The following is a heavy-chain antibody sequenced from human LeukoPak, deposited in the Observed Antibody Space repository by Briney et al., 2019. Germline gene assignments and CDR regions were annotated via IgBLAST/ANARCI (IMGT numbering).Heavy chain of an antibody. V-gene: IGHV3-23*01. CDR2: ISGSGGST. J-gene: IGHJ4*02. CDR3: ARASSSSSWYYFDY. Sequence: GVLRLSCAASGFTFSSYAMSWVRQAPGKGLEWVSAISGSGGSTYYADSVKGRFTISRDNSKNTLYLQMNSLRAEDTAVYYCARASSSSSWYYFDYWGQGTLVTVSS. D-gene: IGHD6-13*01. CDR1: GFTFSSYA.